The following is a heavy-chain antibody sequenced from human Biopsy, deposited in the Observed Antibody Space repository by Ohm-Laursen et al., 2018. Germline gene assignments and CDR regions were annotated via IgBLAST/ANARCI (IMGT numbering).Heavy chain of an antibody. CDR2: FDPEDVET. V-gene: IGHV1-24*01. J-gene: IGHJ4*02. CDR3: ARDPRYGYGSYFDY. Sequence: GASVKVSCNVSGYTLTELSIYWVRQAPGKGLEWMGGFDPEDVETVYAQKFQGRVTMTRDTSISTAYMELSRLRSDDTAVYYCARDPRYGYGSYFDYWGQGTLVAVSS. CDR1: GYTLTELS. D-gene: IGHD3-10*01.